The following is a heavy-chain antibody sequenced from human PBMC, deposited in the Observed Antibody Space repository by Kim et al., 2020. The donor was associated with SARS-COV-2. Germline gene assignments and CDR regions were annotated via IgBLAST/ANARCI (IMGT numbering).Heavy chain of an antibody. CDR1: GGTFSSYA. CDR3: ARVEYYYGSGSYYNSFDY. CDR2: IIPIFGTA. Sequence: SVKVSCKASGGTFSSYAISWVRQAPGQGLEWMGGIIPIFGTANYAQKFQGRVTITADESTSTAYMELSSLRSEDTAVYYCARVEYYYGSGSYYNSFDYWGQGTLVTVSS. V-gene: IGHV1-69*13. J-gene: IGHJ4*02. D-gene: IGHD3-10*01.